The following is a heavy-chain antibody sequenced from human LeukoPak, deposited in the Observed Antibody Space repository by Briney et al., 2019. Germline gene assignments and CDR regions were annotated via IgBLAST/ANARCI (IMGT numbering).Heavy chain of an antibody. Sequence: GGSLRLSCAASGFTFSSYAMSWVRQAPGKGLEWVSAVSGSGGSTYYAAPVKGRFTLSRDNAKKTLYLQMISLRAEDTAVYYCANAYNYYGSGTSRGYYYGMDVWGQGTTVTVSS. CDR2: VSGSGGST. CDR1: GFTFSSYA. V-gene: IGHV3-23*01. D-gene: IGHD3-10*01. J-gene: IGHJ6*02. CDR3: ANAYNYYGSGTSRGYYYGMDV.